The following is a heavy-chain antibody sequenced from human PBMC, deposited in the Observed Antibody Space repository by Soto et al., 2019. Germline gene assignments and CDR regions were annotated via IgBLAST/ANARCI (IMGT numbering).Heavy chain of an antibody. CDR2: MNPNSGNT. CDR3: ARGGGYCSSTSCYLTPLYYYYGMDV. D-gene: IGHD2-2*01. J-gene: IGHJ6*02. V-gene: IGHV1-8*01. CDR1: GYTFTSYD. Sequence: SVKVSCKASGYTFTSYDINWVRQATGQGLEWMGWMNPNSGNTGYAQKFQGRVTMTRNTSISTAYMELSSLRSEDTAVYYCARGGGYCSSTSCYLTPLYYYYGMDVWGQGTTVTVSS.